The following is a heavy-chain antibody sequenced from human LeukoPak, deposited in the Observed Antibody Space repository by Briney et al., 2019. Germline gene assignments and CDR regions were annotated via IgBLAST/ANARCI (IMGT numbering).Heavy chain of an antibody. CDR2: ISAYNGNT. CDR1: GYTFTSYG. CDR3: ARDKLVGVRFLEWLPSDY. D-gene: IGHD3-3*01. Sequence: ASVKVSCKASGYTFTSYGISWVRQAPGQGLEWMGWISAYNGNTNYAQKLQGRVTMTTDTSTSTAYMELRSLRSDDTAVYYCARDKLVGVRFLEWLPSDYWGQGTLVTVSS. J-gene: IGHJ4*02. V-gene: IGHV1-18*01.